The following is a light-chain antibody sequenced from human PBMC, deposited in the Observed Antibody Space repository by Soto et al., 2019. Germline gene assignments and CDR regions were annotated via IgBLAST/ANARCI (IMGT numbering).Light chain of an antibody. CDR2: DAS. CDR1: QSISSW. CDR3: QQYNSYSYS. J-gene: IGKJ2*01. V-gene: IGKV1-5*01. Sequence: DIRMTQSPSTLSASVGDRVTITCRASQSISSWLAWYQQKPGKAPKLLIYDASSLESGVPSRFSGSGSVTEFTLTISSLQPDDFATYYCQQYNSYSYSFGQGTKLEIK.